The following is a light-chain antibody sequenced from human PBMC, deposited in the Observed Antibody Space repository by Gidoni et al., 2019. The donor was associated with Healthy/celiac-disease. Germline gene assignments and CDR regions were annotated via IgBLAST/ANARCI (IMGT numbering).Light chain of an antibody. J-gene: IGKJ5*01. CDR1: QSVSSY. Sequence: EIVLTQSPATLSLSPGERATLSCRASQSVSSYLAWYQQKPGQAPRLLIYDASNRATGIPARFSGSGSGTDFTRTISSLEPEDFAVYYCQQRSNCPRITFGQGTRLEIK. CDR3: QQRSNCPRIT. V-gene: IGKV3-11*01. CDR2: DAS.